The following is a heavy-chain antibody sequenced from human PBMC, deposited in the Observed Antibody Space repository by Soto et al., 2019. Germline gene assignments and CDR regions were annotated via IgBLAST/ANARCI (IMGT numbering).Heavy chain of an antibody. V-gene: IGHV4-31*03. CDR2: IYYNWNL. CDR1: GASLYSGGNS. J-gene: IGHJ4*02. D-gene: IGHD3-22*01. CDR3: ARYYSENSGYPLRYFAS. Sequence: QVQLQESGPGLVKPSQTLSLTCTVSGASLYSGGNSWTWSRQRPGKGLEYIGYIYYNWNLYYSPSPESGLILSADATGNQFARDLRSVTGADTAVYFCARYYSENSGYPLRYFASWGQGILVTVSS.